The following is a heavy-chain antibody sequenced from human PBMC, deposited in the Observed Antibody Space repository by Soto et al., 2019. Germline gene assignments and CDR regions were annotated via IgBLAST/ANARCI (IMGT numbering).Heavy chain of an antibody. CDR3: ARDLVDDSSGYYQYYFEY. CDR2: IIPILGIA. J-gene: IGHJ4*02. V-gene: IGHV1-69*04. D-gene: IGHD3-22*01. Sequence: SVKVSCKASGGTFSSYTISWVRQAPGQGLEWMGRIIPILGIANYAQKFQGRVTITADKSTSTAYMELSSLRSEDTAVYYCARDLVDDSSGYYQYYFEYWGQGTLVTVSS. CDR1: GGTFSSYT.